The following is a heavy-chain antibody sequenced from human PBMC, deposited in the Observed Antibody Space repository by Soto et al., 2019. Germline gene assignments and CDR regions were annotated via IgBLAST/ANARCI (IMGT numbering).Heavy chain of an antibody. CDR2: IYYSGST. J-gene: IGHJ4*02. Sequence: SETLSLTCTVSGGSISSGGYYWSWIRQHPGKGLEWIGYIYYSGSTYYNPSLKSRVTISVDTSKNQFSLKLSSVTAADTAVYYCARGYYDILTGYLYHFDYWGQGTLVTVSS. CDR3: ARGYYDILTGYLYHFDY. CDR1: GGSISSGGYY. V-gene: IGHV4-31*03. D-gene: IGHD3-9*01.